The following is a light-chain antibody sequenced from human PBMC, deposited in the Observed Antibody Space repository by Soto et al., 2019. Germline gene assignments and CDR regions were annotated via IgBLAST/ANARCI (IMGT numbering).Light chain of an antibody. V-gene: IGLV2-14*01. Sequence: QSVLTQSASVSGSPGQSITISCTGTSRDVGGYNFVSWYQQHPGKAPKLIIFEVSIRLSGVSDRFSGSKSGNTASLTISGLQAEDEADYYCSSYVSGSTWVFGGGTKVTVL. CDR1: SRDVGGYNF. CDR2: EVS. CDR3: SSYVSGSTWV. J-gene: IGLJ3*02.